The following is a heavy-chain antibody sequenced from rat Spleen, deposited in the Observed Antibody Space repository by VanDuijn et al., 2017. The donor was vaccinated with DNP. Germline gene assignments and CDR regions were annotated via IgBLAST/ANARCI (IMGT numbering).Heavy chain of an antibody. CDR2: IWTGGNT. J-gene: IGHJ2*01. CDR1: GFSLTSYN. V-gene: IGHV2-30*01. Sequence: QVQLKESGPGLVQPSQTLSLTCTVSGFSLTSYNVHWVRQPTGKGLEWLGMIWTGGNTDYNSALKSRLSISRDTSKSQVFLKMNSLQTEDIATYYCARDRGNYSFDYWGQGVMVTVSS. CDR3: ARDRGNYSFDY. D-gene: IGHD4-3*01.